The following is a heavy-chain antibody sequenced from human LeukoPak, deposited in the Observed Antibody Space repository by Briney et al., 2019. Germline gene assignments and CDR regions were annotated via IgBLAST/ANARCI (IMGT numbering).Heavy chain of an antibody. CDR3: ARDGVLRYFDWFSGNWYFDL. D-gene: IGHD3-9*01. J-gene: IGHJ2*01. CDR2: INPSGGST. V-gene: IGHV1-46*01. Sequence: ASVKVSCKASGYTFTSYGISWVRQAPGQGLEWMGIINPSGGSTSYAQKFQGRVTMTRDTSTSTVYMELSSLRSEDTAVYYCARDGVLRYFDWFSGNWYFDLWGRGTLVTVSS. CDR1: GYTFTSYG.